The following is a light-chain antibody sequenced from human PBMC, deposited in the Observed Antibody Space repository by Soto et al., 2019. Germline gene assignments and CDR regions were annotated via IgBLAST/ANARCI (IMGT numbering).Light chain of an antibody. Sequence: DIQMTQSPSSLSASVGDRVTLTWPASQDISNYLNWYQQKPGKAPKLLIYDASNLETGVPSRFSGSGSGTDFTFTISSLQPEDIATYYCQQYDNLPTFGQGTRLEIK. J-gene: IGKJ5*01. CDR1: QDISNY. CDR3: QQYDNLPT. V-gene: IGKV1-33*01. CDR2: DAS.